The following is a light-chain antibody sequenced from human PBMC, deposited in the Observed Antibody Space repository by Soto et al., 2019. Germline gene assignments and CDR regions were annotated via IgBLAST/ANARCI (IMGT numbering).Light chain of an antibody. CDR2: DAS. J-gene: IGKJ5*01. V-gene: IGKV3-15*01. Sequence: EIVMTQSPATLSVSAGESATLSCMASQSVSSNLAWHQQKPGQAPRILMYDASTRATGISARFSGSGSGTEFTLTISSLRSEDFAVYYCQQYHNWPITFGQGTRLEIK. CDR3: QQYHNWPIT. CDR1: QSVSSN.